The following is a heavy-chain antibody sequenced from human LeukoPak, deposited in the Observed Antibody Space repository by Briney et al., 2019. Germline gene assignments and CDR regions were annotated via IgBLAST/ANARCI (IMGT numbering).Heavy chain of an antibody. J-gene: IGHJ3*02. CDR3: ARETRFSRDAFDI. V-gene: IGHV3-21*01. Sequence: GGSLRLSCAASGFTFSSYSMNWVRQAPGKGLEWVSSISSSSSYIYYADSVKGRFTISRDSAKNSLYLQMNSLRAEDTAVYYCARETRFSRDAFDIWGQGTMVTVSS. CDR2: ISSSSSYI. D-gene: IGHD3-3*01. CDR1: GFTFSSYS.